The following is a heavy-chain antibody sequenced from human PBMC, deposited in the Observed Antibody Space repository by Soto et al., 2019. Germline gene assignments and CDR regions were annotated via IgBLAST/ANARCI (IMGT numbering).Heavy chain of an antibody. CDR3: VKWQGNSWKLDYFDP. CDR2: ISTNGVST. J-gene: IGHJ5*02. D-gene: IGHD6-13*01. V-gene: IGHV3-64*07. CDR1: GFTFSTYA. Sequence: EVHLVESGGGLVQPGGSLRLTGAASGFTFSTYAMHWVRQAPGKGLEYVSGISTNGVSTYYVDSVKDRFTISRDNSKSTLYLQAGSLRADDMAVYYCVKWQGNSWKLDYFDPWGQGALGTVSS.